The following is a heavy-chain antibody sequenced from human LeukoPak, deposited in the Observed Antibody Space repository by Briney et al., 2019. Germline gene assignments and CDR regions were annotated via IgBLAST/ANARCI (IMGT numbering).Heavy chain of an antibody. CDR1: GFTFSSYW. V-gene: IGHV3-74*01. D-gene: IGHD3-10*01. CDR2: INSDGSST. Sequence: HAGGSLRLSCAASGFTFSSYWMHWVRQAPGKGLVWVSRINSDGSSTSYADSVKGRFTISRDNAKNTLYLQMNSLRAEDTAVYYCARRGITMVRGVREPVGAFDIWGQGTMVTVSS. CDR3: ARRGITMVRGVREPVGAFDI. J-gene: IGHJ3*02.